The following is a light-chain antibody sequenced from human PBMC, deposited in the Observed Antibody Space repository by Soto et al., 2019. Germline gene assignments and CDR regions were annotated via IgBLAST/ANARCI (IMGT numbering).Light chain of an antibody. J-gene: IGKJ1*01. CDR1: QSVSSN. Sequence: EIVMTQSPATLSVSPGERATLSCRASQSVSSNLAWYQRKPGQAPRLLIYGASTRATGIPARFTAGGSGTEFTLTISSLQSDDLAVYYCQQYDKWPRTFGQGTKVDIK. V-gene: IGKV3-15*01. CDR2: GAS. CDR3: QQYDKWPRT.